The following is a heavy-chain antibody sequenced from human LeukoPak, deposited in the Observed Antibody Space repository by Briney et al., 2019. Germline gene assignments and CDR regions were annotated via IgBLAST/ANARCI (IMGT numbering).Heavy chain of an antibody. J-gene: IGHJ4*02. D-gene: IGHD3-3*01. CDR3: ATQSPGVATDN. Sequence: SQTLSLTCNVSGGSFSRGGYYWTWIRQHPGKGLEWIAYMYYTGSTDYNPSLRSRVTISIDTSKNQFSLKLRSVTAADTAVYYCATQSPGVATDNWGQGTLVTVSS. CDR2: MYYTGST. V-gene: IGHV4-61*08. CDR1: GGSFSRGGYY.